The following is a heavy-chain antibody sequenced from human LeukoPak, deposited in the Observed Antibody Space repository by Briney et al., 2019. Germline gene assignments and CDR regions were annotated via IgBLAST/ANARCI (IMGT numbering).Heavy chain of an antibody. D-gene: IGHD2-2*01. CDR2: INPNSGDT. CDR3: ARAMWYCSSTGCYFLSP. J-gene: IGHJ4*02. V-gene: IGHV1-2*02. CDR1: GYTFTGYY. Sequence: GASVKVSCKASGYTFTGYYMHWVRQAPGQGLEWMGWINPNSGDTNYAQKFQGRVTMTRDTSISTAYMELSRLRSDDTAVYYCARAMWYCSSTGCYFLSPWGQGTLVTVSS.